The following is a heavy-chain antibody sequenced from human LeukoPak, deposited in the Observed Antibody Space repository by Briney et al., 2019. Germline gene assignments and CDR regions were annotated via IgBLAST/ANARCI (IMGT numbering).Heavy chain of an antibody. CDR3: ARRTTSHYMDV. D-gene: IGHD2-2*01. CDR1: GGSISSSSYY. J-gene: IGHJ6*03. CDR2: IYHSGST. Sequence: SQTLSLTCTVSGGSISSSSYYWGWIRQPPGKGLEWIGSIYHSGSTYYNPSLKSRVTISVDRSKNQFSLKLSSVTAADTAVYYCARRTTSHYMDVWGKGTTVTVSS. V-gene: IGHV4-39*07.